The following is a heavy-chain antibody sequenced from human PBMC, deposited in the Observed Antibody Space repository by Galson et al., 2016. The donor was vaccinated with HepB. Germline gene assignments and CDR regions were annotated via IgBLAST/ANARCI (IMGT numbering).Heavy chain of an antibody. CDR1: TYSISSYY. Sequence: SETLSLTCTVSTYSISSYYWSWIRQPPGKGLEWIGYIHYSGNTYYNPSLKSRVTISVDTSKNQFSLKLSSVTAADTAVYYCASGLTHDYIDYYYYYGMDVWGQGTTVTVS. CDR2: IHYSGNT. V-gene: IGHV4-59*08. CDR3: ASGLTHDYIDYYYYYGMDV. J-gene: IGHJ6*02. D-gene: IGHD4-11*01.